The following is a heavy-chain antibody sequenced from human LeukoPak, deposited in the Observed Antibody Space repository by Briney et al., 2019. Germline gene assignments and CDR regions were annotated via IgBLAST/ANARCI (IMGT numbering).Heavy chain of an antibody. Sequence: PSETLSLTCTVSGGSISGYFGSWIRQPAGKGLEWIGRIYSSGSNNYNPSLKCRVTMSLDTSKNHLSLNLSSVTAADTAVYYCAREPTSGREPTSGRPLDYWGQGTLVTVSS. CDR1: GGSISGYF. CDR2: IYSSGSN. J-gene: IGHJ4*02. CDR3: AREPTSGREPTSGRPLDY. V-gene: IGHV4-4*07. D-gene: IGHD5-12*01.